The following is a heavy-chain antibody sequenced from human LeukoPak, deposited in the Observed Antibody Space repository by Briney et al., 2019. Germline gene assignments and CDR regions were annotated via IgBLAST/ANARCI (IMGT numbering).Heavy chain of an antibody. Sequence: SETLSLTCTVSGGSISNYYWTWTRQPPGKGLEWIGYIYYTGSTNYNPSLKSRVTISVDTSKNQFSLKLSSVTAADTAVYYCARGPRRCSSTSCFEGYYFDYWGQGTLVTVSS. V-gene: IGHV4-59*12. D-gene: IGHD2-2*01. J-gene: IGHJ4*02. CDR2: IYYTGST. CDR1: GGSISNYY. CDR3: ARGPRRCSSTSCFEGYYFDY.